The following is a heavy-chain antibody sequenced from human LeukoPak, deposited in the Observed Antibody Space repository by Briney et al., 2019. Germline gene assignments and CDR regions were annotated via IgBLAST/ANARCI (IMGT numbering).Heavy chain of an antibody. CDR3: ARTDCSGGSCCIDY. CDR2: ISSGSGYI. V-gene: IGHV3-21*01. Sequence: GGSLRLSCAASGFTFSSYSMSWLRQAPGKGLEWVSSISSGSGYIYYADSVKGRFTISRDNAKNSLYLQMNSLRAEDTAVYYCARTDCSGGSCCIDYWGQGTLVTVSS. D-gene: IGHD2-15*01. CDR1: GFTFSSYS. J-gene: IGHJ4*02.